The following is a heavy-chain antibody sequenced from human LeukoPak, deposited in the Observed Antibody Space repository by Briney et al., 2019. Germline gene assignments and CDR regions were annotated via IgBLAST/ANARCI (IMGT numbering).Heavy chain of an antibody. CDR1: GFTFSSYW. Sequence: PGGSLRLSCAASGFTFSSYWMHWVRQAPGKGLVWGSRINTDGSTTAYADSVKGRFTISRDNAKNSLYLQMNSLRAEDTAVYYCARDKRGGSFDYWGQGTLVTVSS. J-gene: IGHJ4*02. CDR2: INTDGSTT. CDR3: ARDKRGGSFDY. V-gene: IGHV3-74*01. D-gene: IGHD1-26*01.